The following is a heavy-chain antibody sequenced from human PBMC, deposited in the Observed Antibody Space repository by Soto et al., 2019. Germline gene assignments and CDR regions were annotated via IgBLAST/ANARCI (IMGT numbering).Heavy chain of an antibody. CDR1: GGSISSYY. CDR2: VSYSGST. V-gene: IGHV4-59*08. Sequence: SETLSLTCTVSGGSISSYYWYWIRQPPGKGLEWIGYVSYSGSTNYNPSLKSRVTISVDTSKNQFHLKLSSVTAADTAVYYCARLEGSSWAYYYYGMDVWGQGTTVTVSS. CDR3: ARLEGSSWAYYYYGMDV. D-gene: IGHD6-13*01. J-gene: IGHJ6*02.